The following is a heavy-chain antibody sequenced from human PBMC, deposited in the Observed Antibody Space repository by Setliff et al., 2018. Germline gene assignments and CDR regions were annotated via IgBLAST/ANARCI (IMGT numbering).Heavy chain of an antibody. D-gene: IGHD1-26*01. J-gene: IGHJ1*01. CDR2: IYTSWST. V-gene: IGHV4-61*09. Sequence: PSETLSLTCNVSGGSISSRTYYWSWIRQPAGKGLEWIGHIYTSWSTNYNPSLKSRVTMSVDASKNQISLKLMSVTAADTAVYYCASRNSDGGPEYFQHWGQGALVTVSS. CDR1: GGSISSRTYY. CDR3: ASRNSDGGPEYFQH.